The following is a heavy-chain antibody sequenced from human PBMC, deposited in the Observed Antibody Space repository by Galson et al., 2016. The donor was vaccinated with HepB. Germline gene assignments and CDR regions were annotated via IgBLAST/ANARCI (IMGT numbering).Heavy chain of an antibody. CDR1: GFTFRSHG. J-gene: IGHJ6*02. CDR3: ARGESRRGSGYYGLDV. V-gene: IGHV3-33*01. D-gene: IGHD1-14*01. CDR2: IWYDGSNQ. Sequence: SLRLSCAASGFTFRSHGMHWVRQAPGKGLEWVALIWYDGSNQDYTDSVKGRFTISRDNSESTLYLQMNSLRAEDTAVYYCARGESRRGSGYYGLDVWGQGTTVTVSS.